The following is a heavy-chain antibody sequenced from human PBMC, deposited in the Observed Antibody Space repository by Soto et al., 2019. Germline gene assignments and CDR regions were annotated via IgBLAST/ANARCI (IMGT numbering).Heavy chain of an antibody. CDR3: AREAQLGYCSSTSCYSWFDP. J-gene: IGHJ5*02. Sequence: RASVKVSCKASGYTFTSYGISWVRQAPGQGLEWMGWISAYNGNTNYAQKLQGRVTMTTDTSTSTAYMELRSLRSDDTAVYYCAREAQLGYCSSTSCYSWFDPWGQGTLVTVSS. CDR1: GYTFTSYG. V-gene: IGHV1-18*01. D-gene: IGHD2-2*02. CDR2: ISAYNGNT.